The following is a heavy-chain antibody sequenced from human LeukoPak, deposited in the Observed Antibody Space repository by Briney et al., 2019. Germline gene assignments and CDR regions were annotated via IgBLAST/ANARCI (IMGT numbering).Heavy chain of an antibody. J-gene: IGHJ5*01. D-gene: IGHD3-9*01. Sequence: PSQTLSLTCGVSGGGISTGGHSWGWIRQPPGKGLEWIVYMYESGNTYYNPSLKSRVTISIDRSKNLFYLNLNSVTAADTAVYYCARAIHFAWFRFDSWGLGILVIVSS. CDR2: MYESGNT. CDR3: ARAIHFAWFRFDS. V-gene: IGHV4-30-2*01. CDR1: GGGISTGGHS.